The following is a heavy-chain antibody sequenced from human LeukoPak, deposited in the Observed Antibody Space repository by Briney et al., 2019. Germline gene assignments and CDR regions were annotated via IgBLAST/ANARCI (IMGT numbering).Heavy chain of an antibody. D-gene: IGHD4-17*01. CDR1: GYTFTSYD. V-gene: IGHV1-8*01. Sequence: ASVKVSCKASGYTFTSYDINWVRQATGQGLEWMGWMNPNSGNTSYAQKFQGRVTMTTNTSISTAYMELSSLRSEDTAVYYCATSSPYGDYDYWGQGTLVTVSS. CDR3: ATSSPYGDYDY. J-gene: IGHJ4*02. CDR2: MNPNSGNT.